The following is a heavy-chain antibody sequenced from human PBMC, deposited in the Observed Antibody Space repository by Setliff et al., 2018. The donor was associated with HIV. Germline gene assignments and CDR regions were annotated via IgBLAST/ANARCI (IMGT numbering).Heavy chain of an antibody. CDR2: IYITGDT. D-gene: IGHD3-10*01. CDR3: VRDNSYYYGSGGHHFYGVDA. Sequence: SETLSLTCSVSGGSINRGTYYWTWIRQSAGKGLERIGHIYITGDTDYNPSLKSRVTISVDTSKNQFSLTLTSVTATDTAVYYCVRDNSYYYGSGGHHFYGVDAWGQGATVTVSS. J-gene: IGHJ6*02. V-gene: IGHV4-61*09. CDR1: GGSINRGTYY.